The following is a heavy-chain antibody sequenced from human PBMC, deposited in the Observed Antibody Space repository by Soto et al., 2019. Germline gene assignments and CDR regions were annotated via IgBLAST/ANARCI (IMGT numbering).Heavy chain of an antibody. V-gene: IGHV3-23*01. D-gene: IGHD1-26*01. Sequence: GKGLEWVSAISGSGGSTYYADSVKGRFTISRDNSKNTLYLQMNSLRAEDTAFFFSSKRRHTSSLHGLGIPAEPLFDL. J-gene: IGHJ2*01. CDR2: ISGSGGST. CDR3: SKRRHTSSLHGLGIPAEPLFDL.